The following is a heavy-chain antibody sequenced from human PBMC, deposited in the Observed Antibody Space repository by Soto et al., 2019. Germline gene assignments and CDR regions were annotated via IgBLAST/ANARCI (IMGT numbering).Heavy chain of an antibody. CDR1: GGSISSGGYS. CDR2: IYHSGST. D-gene: IGHD3-9*01. J-gene: IGHJ4*02. V-gene: IGHV4-30-2*01. Sequence: SETLSRTCAVSGGSISSGGYSWSWIRQPPGKGLEWIGYIYHSGSTYYNPSLKSRVTISVDRSKNQFSLKLSSVTAADTAVYYCARGPHLRHDILSGYFDYCRQGTLVSVS. CDR3: ARGPHLRHDILSGYFDY.